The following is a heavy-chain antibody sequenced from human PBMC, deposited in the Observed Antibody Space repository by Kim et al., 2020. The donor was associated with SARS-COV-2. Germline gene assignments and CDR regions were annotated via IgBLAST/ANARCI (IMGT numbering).Heavy chain of an antibody. D-gene: IGHD3-3*01. CDR1: GYTFTSYG. J-gene: IGHJ6*02. CDR2: ISAYNGNT. CDR3: ARVTLEWLSLDYYYGMDV. V-gene: IGHV1-18*01. Sequence: ASVKVSCKASGYTFTSYGISWVRQAPGQGLEWMGWISAYNGNTNYAQKLQGRVTMTTDTSTSTAYMELRSLRSDDTAVYYCARVTLEWLSLDYYYGMDVWGQGTTVTVSS.